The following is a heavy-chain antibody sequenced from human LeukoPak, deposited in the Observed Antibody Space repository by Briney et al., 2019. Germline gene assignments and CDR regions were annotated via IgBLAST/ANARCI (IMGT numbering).Heavy chain of an antibody. CDR3: ARVKPWDGYNPYYLDY. V-gene: IGHV1-8*03. J-gene: IGHJ4*02. D-gene: IGHD5-24*01. CDR1: GYTFTSYD. Sequence: ASAKVSCKASGYTFTSYDINGVRQATGQGLEWMGWMNPNSGNTGYAQKFQGRVTITRNSSISTAYMELSSLRSEDTAVYYCARVKPWDGYNPYYLDYWGQGTLVTVSS. CDR2: MNPNSGNT.